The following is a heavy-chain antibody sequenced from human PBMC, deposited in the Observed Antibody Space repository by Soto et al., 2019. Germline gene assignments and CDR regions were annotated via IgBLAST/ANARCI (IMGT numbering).Heavy chain of an antibody. CDR2: IYSGGST. CDR3: ARRVNIDYYYYYMDV. D-gene: IGHD2-15*01. CDR1: GVTGISNY. J-gene: IGHJ6*03. V-gene: IGHV3-66*04. Sequence: VGSLRHSCAASGVTGISNYMSWVRQATGKGLEWVSVIYSGGSTYYADSVKGRFTISRDNSKNTLYLQMNSLRAEDTAVYYCARRVNIDYYYYYMDVWGKGTTLTVSS.